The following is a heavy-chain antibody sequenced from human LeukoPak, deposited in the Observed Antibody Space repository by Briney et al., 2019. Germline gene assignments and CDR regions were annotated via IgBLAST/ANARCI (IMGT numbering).Heavy chain of an antibody. Sequence: SETLSLTCAVYGGSFSGYYWSWIRQPPGTGLEWIGEIIHSGSTNYNPSLKSRVTISIDMSQNQFSLKLSSVTAADTAVYYCARGIGYSSSWYSNYYYMDVWGKGTTVTISS. CDR3: ARGIGYSSSWYSNYYYMDV. J-gene: IGHJ6*03. D-gene: IGHD6-13*01. CDR2: IIHSGST. V-gene: IGHV4-34*01. CDR1: GGSFSGYY.